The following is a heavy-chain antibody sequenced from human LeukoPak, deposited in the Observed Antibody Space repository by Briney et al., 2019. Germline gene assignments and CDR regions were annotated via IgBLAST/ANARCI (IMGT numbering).Heavy chain of an antibody. CDR1: EYTFSNSN. CDR3: ARVKPAGAWLGYFDY. CDR2: MNPNSGNT. V-gene: IGHV1-8*01. D-gene: IGHD6-19*01. Sequence: ASVKVSCKASEYTFSNSNINWVRQATGQGLEWMGWMNPNSGNTGYAQKFQGRVTITRNTSISTAYMELSSLRSEDTAVYYCARVKPAGAWLGYFDYWGQGTLVTVSS. J-gene: IGHJ4*02.